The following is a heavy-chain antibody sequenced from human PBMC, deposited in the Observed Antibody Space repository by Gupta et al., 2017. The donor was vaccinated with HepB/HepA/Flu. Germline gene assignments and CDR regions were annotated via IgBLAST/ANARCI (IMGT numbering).Heavy chain of an antibody. J-gene: IGHJ6*02. CDR2: ISSSSSYI. CDR3: ARDQKQLWLRDYYYYGMDV. V-gene: IGHV3-21*01. CDR1: GFTFSSYS. Sequence: EVQLVESGGGLVKPGGSLRLSCAASGFTFSSYSMNWVRQAPGKGLEWVSSISSSSSYIYYADSVKGRFTISRDNAKNSLYLQMNSLRAEDTAVYYCARDQKQLWLRDYYYYGMDVWGQGTTVTVSS. D-gene: IGHD5-18*01.